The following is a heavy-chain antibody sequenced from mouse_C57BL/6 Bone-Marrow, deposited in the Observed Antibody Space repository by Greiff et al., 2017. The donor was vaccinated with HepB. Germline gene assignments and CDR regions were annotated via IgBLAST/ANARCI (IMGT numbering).Heavy chain of an antibody. Sequence: QVQLQQSGPELVKPGASVKISCKASGYAFSSSWMNWVKQRPGKGLEWIGRIYPGDGDTNYNGKFKGKATLTADKSSSTAYMQLSSLTSEDSAVYFCARSLYYYGSSWGFAYWGQGTLVTVSA. D-gene: IGHD1-1*01. V-gene: IGHV1-82*01. CDR1: GYAFSSSW. CDR3: ARSLYYYGSSWGFAY. J-gene: IGHJ3*01. CDR2: IYPGDGDT.